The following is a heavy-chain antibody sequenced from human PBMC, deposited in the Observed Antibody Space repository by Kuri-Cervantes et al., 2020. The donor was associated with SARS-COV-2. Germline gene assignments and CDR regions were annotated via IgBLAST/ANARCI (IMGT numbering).Heavy chain of an antibody. V-gene: IGHV4-39*07. CDR1: GGPIISSGHY. CDR2: MYHTGST. D-gene: IGHD6-13*01. CDR3: ARGVSIAAAGTYYYYYMDV. Sequence: SETLSLTCNVSGGPIISSGHYWGWVRQAPGKGLEWIGSMYHTGSTYDNPSLKSRVTISVDTSKNQFSLKLSSVTAADTAVYYCARGVSIAAAGTYYYYYMDVWGKGTTVTVSS. J-gene: IGHJ6*03.